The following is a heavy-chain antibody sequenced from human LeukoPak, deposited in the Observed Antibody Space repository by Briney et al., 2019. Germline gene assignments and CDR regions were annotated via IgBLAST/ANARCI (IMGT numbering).Heavy chain of an antibody. CDR1: GFTVSSNY. CDR2: IYSGGST. D-gene: IGHD3-3*01. J-gene: IGHJ6*03. V-gene: IGHV3-66*01. Sequence: GGSLRLSCAASGFTVSSNYMSWVRQAPGKGLEWVSVIYSGGSTYYADSVKGRFTISRDNSKNTLYLQMNSLRAEDTAVYYCARDHGFSYYYYYMDVWGKGTTVTVSS. CDR3: ARDHGFSYYYYYMDV.